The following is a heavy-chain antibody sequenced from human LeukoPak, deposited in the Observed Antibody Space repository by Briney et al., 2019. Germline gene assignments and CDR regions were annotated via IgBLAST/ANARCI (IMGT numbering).Heavy chain of an antibody. V-gene: IGHV1-8*03. D-gene: IGHD2-2*01. Sequence: GASVKVSCKASGYTFTSYDINWVRQATGQGLEWMGWMSPNSGNTGYAQKFQGRVTITRNTSISTAYMELSSLRSEDTAVYYCARGRYCSSTSCYRNWFDPWGQGTLVTVSS. CDR2: MSPNSGNT. J-gene: IGHJ5*02. CDR1: GYTFTSYD. CDR3: ARGRYCSSTSCYRNWFDP.